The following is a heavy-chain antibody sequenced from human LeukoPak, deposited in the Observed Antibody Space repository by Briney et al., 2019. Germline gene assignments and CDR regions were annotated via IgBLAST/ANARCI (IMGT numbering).Heavy chain of an antibody. Sequence: PGGSLTLPCVAPGFPLSNAWMSWVRQAPGKGLEWVGRIKSKSDGGATDYAAPVKGRFTISRDDSKNTLYLEMNSLKTEDAGVYYCATGTYTYGSNYWGQGTLVTVSS. D-gene: IGHD3-10*01. CDR3: ATGTYTYGSNY. CDR2: IKSKSDGGAT. V-gene: IGHV3-15*01. J-gene: IGHJ4*02. CDR1: GFPLSNAW.